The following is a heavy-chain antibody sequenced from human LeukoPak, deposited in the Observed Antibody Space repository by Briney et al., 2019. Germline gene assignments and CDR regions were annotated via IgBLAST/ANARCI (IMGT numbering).Heavy chain of an antibody. Sequence: GASVKVSCKASGYTFTGYYMHWVRQAPGQGLEWMGWINPNSGGTNYAQKFQGRVTMTRDTSISTAYMELSRLRSDDTAVYYCARWVYCTNGVSYPNYYYYGMDVWGQGTTVTVSS. CDR3: ARWVYCTNGVSYPNYYYYGMDV. J-gene: IGHJ6*02. CDR1: GYTFTGYY. V-gene: IGHV1-2*02. D-gene: IGHD2-8*01. CDR2: INPNSGGT.